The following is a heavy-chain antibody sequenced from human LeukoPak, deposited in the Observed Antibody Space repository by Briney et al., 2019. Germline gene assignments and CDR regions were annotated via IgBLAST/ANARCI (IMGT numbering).Heavy chain of an antibody. J-gene: IGHJ5*02. V-gene: IGHV4-4*07. Sequence: SETLSLTCTVSGGSISNYYWSWIRQPAGKGLEWIGRIYSSGSTNYNPSLKSRVTMSVDTSKNQFSLKLSSVPAADTAVYYCARVHDYNWFDPWGQGTLVTVSS. CDR3: ARVHDYNWFDP. D-gene: IGHD2-21*02. CDR2: IYSSGST. CDR1: GGSISNYY.